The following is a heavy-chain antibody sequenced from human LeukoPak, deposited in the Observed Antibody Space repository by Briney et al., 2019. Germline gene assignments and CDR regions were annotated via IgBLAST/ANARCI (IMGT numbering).Heavy chain of an antibody. V-gene: IGHV3-48*04. Sequence: GSLRLSCAASGFTFSSFSMNWVRQAPGKGLEWVSYIRSSGTSTDYTGSVKGRFTIPRDNAKNSLYLQMNSLRAEDTAVYYCARMNYVSSGWGAPFDYWGQGTLVTVSS. J-gene: IGHJ4*02. CDR2: IRSSGTST. CDR3: ARMNYVSSGWGAPFDY. D-gene: IGHD1-7*01. CDR1: GFTFSSFS.